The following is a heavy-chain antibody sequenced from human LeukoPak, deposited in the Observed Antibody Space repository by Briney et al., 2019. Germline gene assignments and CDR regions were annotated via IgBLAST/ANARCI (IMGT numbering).Heavy chain of an antibody. J-gene: IGHJ5*02. V-gene: IGHV4-34*01. CDR1: GGSFSGYY. CDR3: ARGRLYYYGSGSYLQFDP. D-gene: IGHD3-10*01. Sequence: PSETLSLTCAVYGGSFSGYYWSWIRQPPGKGLEWIGEINHSGSTNYNPSPKSRVTISVDTSKNQFSLKLSSVTAADTAVYYCARGRLYYYGSGSYLQFDPWGQGTLVTVSS. CDR2: INHSGST.